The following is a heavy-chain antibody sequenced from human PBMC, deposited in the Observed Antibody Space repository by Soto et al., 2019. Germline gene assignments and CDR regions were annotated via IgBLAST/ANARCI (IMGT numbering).Heavy chain of an antibody. CDR1: GFTFSNYV. J-gene: IGHJ4*02. V-gene: IGHV3-30-3*01. CDR2: ILYDGSEK. D-gene: IGHD6-13*01. Sequence: QVQLVESGGGVVQPGRSLRLSCTASGFTFSNYVMHWVRQAPGKGLEWVALILYDGSEKYYTDSVTGRFTISRDNSKNTLYLEMNSLSSDDTAVYYCARVYSSSWCFSSKFDYWGQGTLVTVSS. CDR3: ARVYSSSWCFSSKFDY.